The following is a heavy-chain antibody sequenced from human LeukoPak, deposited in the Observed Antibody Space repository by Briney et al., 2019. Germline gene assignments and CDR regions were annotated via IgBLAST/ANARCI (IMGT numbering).Heavy chain of an antibody. Sequence: GGSLRLSCAASGFTFSSYAMNWVRQAPGKGLKWVAVISYDGSNKYYADSVKGRFAISRDNSKNTLYLQMNSLRAGDTAVYYCARDGSGGTYPGSYYFDYWGQGTLVTVSS. CDR3: ARDGSGGTYPGSYYFDY. CDR1: GFTFSSYA. CDR2: ISYDGSNK. D-gene: IGHD1-26*01. J-gene: IGHJ4*02. V-gene: IGHV3-30*09.